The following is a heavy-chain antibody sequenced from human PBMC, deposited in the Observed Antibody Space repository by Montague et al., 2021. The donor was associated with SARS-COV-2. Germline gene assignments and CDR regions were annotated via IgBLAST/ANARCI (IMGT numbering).Heavy chain of an antibody. CDR3: ARMGHYLKGVDI. CDR2: ISSSSSTI. J-gene: IGHJ3*02. CDR1: GFTFSSYD. D-gene: IGHD3-10*01. Sequence: SRRLSLAASGFTFSSYDMHWVRQAPGKGLEWVSYISSSSSTIYHADSVKGRFTISRDNAKNSLYLQMNSLRDEDTAVYYCARMGHYLKGVDIWGQGTMVTASS. V-gene: IGHV3-48*02.